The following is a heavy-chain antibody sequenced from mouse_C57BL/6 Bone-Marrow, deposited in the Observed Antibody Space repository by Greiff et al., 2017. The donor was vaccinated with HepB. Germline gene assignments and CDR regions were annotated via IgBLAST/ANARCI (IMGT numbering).Heavy chain of an antibody. CDR1: GFSLTSYG. Sequence: VKVKQSGPGLVQPSQSLSITCTVSGFSLTSYGVHWVRQSPGKGLEWLGVIWSGGSTDYNAAFISRLSISKDNSKSQVFFKMNSLQADDTAIYYCARGPFDYWGQGTTLTVSS. CDR3: ARGPFDY. J-gene: IGHJ2*01. V-gene: IGHV2-2*01. CDR2: IWSGGST.